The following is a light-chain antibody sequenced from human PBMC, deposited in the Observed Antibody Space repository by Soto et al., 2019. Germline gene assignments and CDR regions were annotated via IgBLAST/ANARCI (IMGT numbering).Light chain of an antibody. CDR2: EVS. CDR1: SSDVGGYNY. Sequence: QSALTQPPSASGSPGQSVTISCTGTSSDVGGYNYVSWYHQHPGKAPKLMIYEVSKRPSGVPDRFSGSKSGNTASLTVSGLQAEDEDDYYCSSYAGSTVVFGGGTKLTVL. V-gene: IGLV2-8*01. CDR3: SSYAGSTVV. J-gene: IGLJ2*01.